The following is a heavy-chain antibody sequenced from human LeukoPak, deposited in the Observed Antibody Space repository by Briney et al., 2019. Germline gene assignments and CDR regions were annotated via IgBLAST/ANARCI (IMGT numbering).Heavy chain of an antibody. D-gene: IGHD6-13*01. V-gene: IGHV1-69*05. CDR2: IIPIFGRA. CDR3: ARGGIAAALGYSYYYIDV. CDR1: GGTFSSYA. J-gene: IGHJ6*03. Sequence: GASVKVSCKASGGTFSSYAISWVRQAPGQGPEWMGGIIPIFGRANAAQKFQGRLTITTDESTSTAYMELSSLRSEDTAVYYCARGGIAAALGYSYYYIDVWGKGTTVTVSS.